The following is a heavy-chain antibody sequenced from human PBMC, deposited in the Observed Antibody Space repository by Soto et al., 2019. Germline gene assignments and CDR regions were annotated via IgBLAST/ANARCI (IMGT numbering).Heavy chain of an antibody. Sequence: GGSLRLSCAASGFTFSSYAMSWVRQAPGKGLEWVSAISGSGGSTYYADSVKGRFTISRDNSKNTLYLQMNSLRAEDTAVYYCANQVHSWYCSGGSCYYYCGQRTLVPVSS. CDR1: GFTFSSYA. D-gene: IGHD2-15*01. V-gene: IGHV3-23*01. CDR2: ISGSGGST. J-gene: IGHJ4*02. CDR3: ANQVHSWYCSGGSCYYY.